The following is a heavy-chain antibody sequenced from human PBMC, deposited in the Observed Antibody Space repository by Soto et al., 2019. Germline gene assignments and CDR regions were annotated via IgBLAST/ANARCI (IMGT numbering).Heavy chain of an antibody. D-gene: IGHD3-3*01. J-gene: IGHJ6*02. CDR3: ARDPRKHTIFGVVIPRYGMDV. CDR2: INPNNGNT. CDR1: GYTFTGYY. V-gene: IGHV1-18*04. Sequence: ASVNVSCEASGYTFTGYYMHWVRRAPRQGVEWMGWINPNNGNTNYAQKLQGRVTMTTDTSTSTAYMELRSLRSDDTAVYYCARDPRKHTIFGVVIPRYGMDVWGQGTTVTVSS.